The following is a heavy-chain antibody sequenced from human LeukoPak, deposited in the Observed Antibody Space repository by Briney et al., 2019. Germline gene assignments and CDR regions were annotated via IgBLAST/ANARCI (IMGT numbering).Heavy chain of an antibody. D-gene: IGHD6-19*01. Sequence: LIYWNDHNRYTPSLKSRLTITKDTSKNQVVLTMTNMDPVDTATYYCAHASKYSSGWNVNYWGQGTLVTVSS. CDR2: IYWNDHN. CDR3: AHASKYSSGWNVNY. V-gene: IGHV2-5*01. J-gene: IGHJ4*02.